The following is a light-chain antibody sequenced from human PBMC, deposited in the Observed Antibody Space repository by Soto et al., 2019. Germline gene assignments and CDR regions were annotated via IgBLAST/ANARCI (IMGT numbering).Light chain of an antibody. Sequence: ERVMTQAPATLSVTPGERDTLSCRASQSVSSNLAWYQQKPGQAPRLLIYGVSTRATGIPARFSGSGSGTEFTLTISSLQSEDFAAYYCQQYNNWPQTFGQGTKVDIK. CDR1: QSVSSN. CDR2: GVS. V-gene: IGKV3-15*01. J-gene: IGKJ1*01. CDR3: QQYNNWPQT.